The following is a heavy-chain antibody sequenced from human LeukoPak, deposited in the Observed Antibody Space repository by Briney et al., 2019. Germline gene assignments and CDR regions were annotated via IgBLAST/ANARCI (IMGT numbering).Heavy chain of an antibody. J-gene: IGHJ4*02. CDR2: IYYSGST. CDR3: ARGGIQLWSYFDY. CDR1: GGSISSSYY. V-gene: IGHV4-61*01. D-gene: IGHD5-18*01. Sequence: SETLSLTCTVSGGSISSSYYWSWIRQPPGKGLEWIGYIYYSGSTNYNPSLKSRVTISVDTSKNQFSLKLSSVTAADTAVYYCARGGIQLWSYFDYWGQGTLVTVSS.